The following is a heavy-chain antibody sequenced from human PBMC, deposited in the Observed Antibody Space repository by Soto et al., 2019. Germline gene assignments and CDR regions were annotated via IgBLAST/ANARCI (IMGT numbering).Heavy chain of an antibody. J-gene: IGHJ4*02. D-gene: IGHD3-22*01. Sequence: GESLKISCKGSGYSFTSYWIGWVRQMPGKGLEWMGIIYPGDSDTRYSPSFQGQVTISADKSISTAYLQWSSLKASDTAMYYCARSLYYYDSSGYFWYFDYWGQGTLVTVSS. V-gene: IGHV5-51*01. CDR2: IYPGDSDT. CDR3: ARSLYYYDSSGYFWYFDY. CDR1: GYSFTSYW.